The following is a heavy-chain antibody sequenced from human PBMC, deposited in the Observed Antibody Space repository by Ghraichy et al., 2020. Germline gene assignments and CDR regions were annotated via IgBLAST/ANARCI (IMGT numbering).Heavy chain of an antibody. CDR2: ISDSGGST. CDR1: GFIFSSYG. J-gene: IGHJ4*02. CDR3: AKALRSIAAGGVDY. V-gene: IGHV3-23*01. Sequence: GESLNISCAASGFIFSSYGMSWVRQAPGKGLECVSDISDSGGSTYYADSVKGRFTVSRDNSKNTLYLQMNSLRAEDTAVYYCAKALRSIAAGGVDYWGQGTLVTVSS. D-gene: IGHD6-13*01.